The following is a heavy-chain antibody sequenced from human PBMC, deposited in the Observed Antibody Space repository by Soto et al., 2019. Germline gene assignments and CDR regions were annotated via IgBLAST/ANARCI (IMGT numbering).Heavy chain of an antibody. D-gene: IGHD5-18*01. V-gene: IGHV3-74*01. CDR1: GSTFSSYW. CDR2: INSDGSST. Sequence: EVQLVESGGGLVQPGGSLRLSCAASGSTFSSYWMHWVRQAPEKGLVWVSRINSDGSSTIYADSVKGRFTISRDNAKNTLYLQMNSLRAEDTALYYCARNSRTDFDYWGQGTLVTVSS. CDR3: ARNSRTDFDY. J-gene: IGHJ4*02.